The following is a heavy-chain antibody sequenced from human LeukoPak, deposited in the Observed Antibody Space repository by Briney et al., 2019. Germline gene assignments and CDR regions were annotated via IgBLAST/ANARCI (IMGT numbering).Heavy chain of an antibody. Sequence: PGESLRLSCAASGFTFSTYWMHWVRQAPGKGLLWVARIDTDGSSTLYADSVKGRLTISRDNAKSTLYLQMDSLRPEDTAVYYCARVDPTGDGYNCFDSWGQGTLVTVSS. CDR3: ARVDPTGDGYNCFDS. D-gene: IGHD5-24*01. CDR2: IDTDGSST. J-gene: IGHJ4*02. V-gene: IGHV3-74*01. CDR1: GFTFSTYW.